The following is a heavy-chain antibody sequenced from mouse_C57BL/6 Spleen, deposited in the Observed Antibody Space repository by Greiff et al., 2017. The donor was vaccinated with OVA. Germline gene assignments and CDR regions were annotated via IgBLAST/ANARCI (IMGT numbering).Heavy chain of an antibody. CDR3: ARDYAMDY. CDR1: GYAFSSYW. J-gene: IGHJ4*01. Sequence: VMLVESGAELVKPGASVKISCKASGYAFSSYWMNWVKQRPEKGLEWIGQIYPGDGDTNYNGKFKGKATLTADKSSSTAYMQLSSLTSEDSAVYFCARDYAMDYWGQGTSVTVSS. CDR2: IYPGDGDT. V-gene: IGHV1-80*01.